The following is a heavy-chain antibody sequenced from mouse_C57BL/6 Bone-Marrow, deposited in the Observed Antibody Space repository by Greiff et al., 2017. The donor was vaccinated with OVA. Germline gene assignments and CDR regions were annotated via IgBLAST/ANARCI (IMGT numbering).Heavy chain of an antibody. CDR2: IDPAAGDT. J-gene: IGHJ2*01. CDR1: GFNIKDYY. Sequence: VQLQQSGAELVRPGASVKLSCTASGFNIKDYYMHWVKQRPEQGLEWIGRIDPAAGDTDYAPKFQGKATMTADTSSNTAYLQLSSLTSDDTAVYYCTTVYGSYVNYWGPGTTLTVSS. D-gene: IGHD2-1*01. V-gene: IGHV14-1*01. CDR3: TTVYGSYVNY.